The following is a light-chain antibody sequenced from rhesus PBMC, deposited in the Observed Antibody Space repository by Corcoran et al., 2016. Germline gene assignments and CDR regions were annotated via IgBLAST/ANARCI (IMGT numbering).Light chain of an antibody. CDR2: GAS. J-gene: IGKJ2*01. CDR1: QSVSSY. Sequence: EIVMTQSPATLSLSPGERATLSCRASQSVSSYLAWSQQKPGQAPRLLIYGASSRATGIPDRFRCRGSGTDLTLTISSLEPEDFSVYYCQETSSLYSFGQGTKVEIK. CDR3: QETSSLYS. V-gene: IGKV3-31*02.